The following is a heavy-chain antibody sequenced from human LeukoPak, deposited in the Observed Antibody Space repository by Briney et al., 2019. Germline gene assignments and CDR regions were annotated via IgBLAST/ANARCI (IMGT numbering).Heavy chain of an antibody. CDR2: ITDDGSLT. CDR1: AFTFNRPP. J-gene: IGHJ4*02. CDR3: TGGQSGGYYSGDY. D-gene: IGHD3-22*01. V-gene: IGHV3-64*04. Sequence: GGCPTPACSAAAFTFNRPPMHWRRQAPGKGLEYVSTITDDGSLTYYADSVKGRFTIYRDNAKNTLYLQMNSLRAEDTAVYYCTGGQSGGYYSGDYGVQGTLVTVSS.